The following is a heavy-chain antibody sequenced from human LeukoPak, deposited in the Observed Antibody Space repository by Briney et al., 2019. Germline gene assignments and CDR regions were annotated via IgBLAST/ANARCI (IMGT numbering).Heavy chain of an antibody. J-gene: IGHJ5*02. V-gene: IGHV6-1*01. CDR1: GDSVSSNSAA. D-gene: IGHD5-18*01. CDR3: ARVDTAMVTATFDP. Sequence: SQTLSLTCAISGDSVSSNSAAWNWIRQSPSRGLEWLGRTYYRSKWYNDYAVSVKSRITINSDTSKNQFSLQLNSVTPEDTAVYYCARVDTAMVTATFDPWGQGTLVTVSS. CDR2: TYYRSKWYN.